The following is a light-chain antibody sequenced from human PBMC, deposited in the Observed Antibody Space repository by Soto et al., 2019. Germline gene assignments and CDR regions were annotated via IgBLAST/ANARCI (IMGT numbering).Light chain of an antibody. CDR2: EVT. J-gene: IGLJ3*02. V-gene: IGLV2-8*01. Sequence: QSALTQPPSASGSPGQSVTISCTGTSSDVGAYNYVSWYQQHAGKAPTLVIYEVTKRPSGVPDRFSGSKSANTASLTVSGLQAEDEADYYCSSFAYSNTWVFGGGTKLTVL. CDR1: SSDVGAYNY. CDR3: SSFAYSNTWV.